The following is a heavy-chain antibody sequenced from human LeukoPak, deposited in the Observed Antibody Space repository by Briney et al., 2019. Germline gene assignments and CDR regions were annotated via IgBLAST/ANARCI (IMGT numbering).Heavy chain of an antibody. Sequence: SETLSLTCTVSGGSISSYYWGWIRQSPGKGLEWIGSTSHRDSPYYNPSLESRVTISLDTSKNQFSLKMTSVTAADTAVYYCARDFGETALPNWFDPWGQGTLVIVTS. CDR3: ARDFGETALPNWFDP. D-gene: IGHD3-16*01. V-gene: IGHV4-38-2*02. CDR1: GGSISSYY. CDR2: TSHRDSP. J-gene: IGHJ5*02.